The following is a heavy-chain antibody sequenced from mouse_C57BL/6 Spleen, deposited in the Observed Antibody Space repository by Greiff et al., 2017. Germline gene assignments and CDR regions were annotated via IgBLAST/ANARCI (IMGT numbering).Heavy chain of an antibody. Sequence: VQGVESGPGLVAPSQSLSITCTVSGFSLTSYAISWVRQPPGKGLEWLGVIWTGGGTNYNSALKSRLSSSKDNSKSQVFLKMNSLQTDDTARYYCARKGTTVVESWYFDVWGTGTTVTVSS. V-gene: IGHV2-9-1*01. J-gene: IGHJ1*03. CDR1: GFSLTSYA. CDR2: IWTGGGT. D-gene: IGHD1-1*01. CDR3: ARKGTTVVESWYFDV.